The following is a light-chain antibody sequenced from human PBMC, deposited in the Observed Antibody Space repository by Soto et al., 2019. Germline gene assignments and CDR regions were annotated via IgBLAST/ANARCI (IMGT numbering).Light chain of an antibody. J-gene: IGLJ2*01. V-gene: IGLV2-14*01. CDR2: EVS. Sequence: QSALTQPASVSGSPGQSITISCTGTSNDVGGYNYVSWYQHYTGKAPKLIISEVSHRPSGVSNRFSGSKSGNTASLTISGLQAEDEADYYCSSYRRASTLYVIFGGGTKLTVL. CDR3: SSYRRASTLYVI. CDR1: SNDVGGYNY.